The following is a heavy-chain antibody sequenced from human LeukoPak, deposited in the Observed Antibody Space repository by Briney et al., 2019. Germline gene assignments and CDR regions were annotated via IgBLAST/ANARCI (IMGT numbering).Heavy chain of an antibody. CDR2: MNPNSGNT. V-gene: IGHV1-8*01. D-gene: IGHD3-10*01. CDR1: GYTFTSYD. CDR3: ARAINYYGSGSYWWFDP. J-gene: IGHJ5*02. Sequence: GASVKVSCKASGYTFTSYDINWVRQATGQGLVWRGWMNPNSGNTGYAQKFQGRVTMTRNTSISTAYMELSSLRSEDTAVYYCARAINYYGSGSYWWFDPWGQGTLVTVSS.